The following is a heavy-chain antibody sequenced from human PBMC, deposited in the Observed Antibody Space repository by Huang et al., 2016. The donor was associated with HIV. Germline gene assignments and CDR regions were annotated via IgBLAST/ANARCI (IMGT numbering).Heavy chain of an antibody. CDR3: AAGDYGDFEPLDY. J-gene: IGHJ4*02. CDR2: HDPEKGKT. CDR1: GYTVSELA. V-gene: IGHV1-24*01. Sequence: QVQLVQSGAEVKKPGARVKVSCKASGYTVSELAMHWVRQAPGKGLEWMGCHDPEKGKTVYAQKFQGRVTMTDDTSTDTAYMELSSLKSEDTAVYYCAAGDYGDFEPLDYWGQGTLITVSS. D-gene: IGHD4-17*01.